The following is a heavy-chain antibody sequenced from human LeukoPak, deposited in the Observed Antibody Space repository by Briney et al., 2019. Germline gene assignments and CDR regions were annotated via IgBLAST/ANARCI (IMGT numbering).Heavy chain of an antibody. D-gene: IGHD3-22*01. CDR1: GFTFSSYA. CDR2: ISYDGSNK. CDR3: ARGTYYYDSSGPDAFDI. J-gene: IGHJ3*02. V-gene: IGHV3-30-3*01. Sequence: PGGSLRLSCAASGFTFSSYAMHWVRQAPGKGLEWVAVISYDGSNKYYADSVKGRFTISRDNSKNTLYLQMNSLRAEDTAVYYCARGTYYYDSSGPDAFDIWGQGTMVTVSS.